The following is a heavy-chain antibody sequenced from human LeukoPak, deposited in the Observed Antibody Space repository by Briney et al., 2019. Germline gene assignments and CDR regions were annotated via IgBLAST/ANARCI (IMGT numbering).Heavy chain of an antibody. V-gene: IGHV3-53*01. D-gene: IGHD3-22*01. CDR1: GFIVSDHA. CDR2: IYSGGNT. CDR3: ARDLYYYDSSGYLR. J-gene: IGHJ4*02. Sequence: GGSLRLSCAVSGFIVSDHAMSWVRQASGKGLEWVSVIYSGGNTYYADSVRGRFTISRDNSKNTLYLQMNSLRAEDTAVYYCARDLYYYDSSGYLRWGQGTLVTVSS.